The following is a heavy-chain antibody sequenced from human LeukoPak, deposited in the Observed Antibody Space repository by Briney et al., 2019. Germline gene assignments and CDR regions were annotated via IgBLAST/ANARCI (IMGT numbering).Heavy chain of an antibody. V-gene: IGHV1-46*01. Sequence: ASVKVSCKASGYTFTIYYMHWVRQAPGQGLEWMGIINPSGGDTRFAQKFQGRVIVTRDTSTNTVYMGLSSLRSEDTAVYYCARDGDRQSQQWLASPSVYWGQGALVTVSS. CDR2: INPSGGDT. CDR1: GYTFTIYY. D-gene: IGHD6-19*01. J-gene: IGHJ4*02. CDR3: ARDGDRQSQQWLASPSVY.